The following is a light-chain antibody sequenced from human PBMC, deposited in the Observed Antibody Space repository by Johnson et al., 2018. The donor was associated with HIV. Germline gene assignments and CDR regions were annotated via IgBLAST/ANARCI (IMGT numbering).Light chain of an antibody. J-gene: IGLJ1*01. V-gene: IGLV1-51*02. CDR1: VSNIESYF. CDR2: EDN. CDR3: GIWDARLSPLYV. Sequence: QSVLTQPPSVSAAPGQTVNISCSGNVSNIESYFVSWYQQLPGAAPTLLIYEDNKRPSGIPDRFSGSKSGATATLGITGLQTRDEADYYCGIWDARLSPLYVCGTGT.